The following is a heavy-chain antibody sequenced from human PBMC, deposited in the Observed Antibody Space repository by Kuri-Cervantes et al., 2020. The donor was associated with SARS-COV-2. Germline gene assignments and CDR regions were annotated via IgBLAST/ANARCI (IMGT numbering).Heavy chain of an antibody. Sequence: SETLSLTCTVSGGSISSSSYYWGWIRQPPGKGLEWIGSIYYSGSTYYNPSLKSRVTISVDTSKNQFSLRLTSVTAADTAVYYCARRHYDTSMGYHTDWGPGTLVTVSS. CDR1: GGSISSSSYY. CDR2: IYYSGST. J-gene: IGHJ4*02. V-gene: IGHV4-39*07. D-gene: IGHD3-9*01. CDR3: ARRHYDTSMGYHTD.